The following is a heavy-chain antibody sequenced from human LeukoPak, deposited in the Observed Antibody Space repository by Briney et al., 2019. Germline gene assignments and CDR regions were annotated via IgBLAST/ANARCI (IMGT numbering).Heavy chain of an antibody. CDR1: GYTFTIYG. V-gene: IGHV1-18*01. J-gene: IGHJ5*02. D-gene: IGHD2-8*01. CDR2: ISAYNGDT. CDR3: ARDSIVLMVYAMPNWFDP. Sequence: ASVTVSSTASGYTFTIYGINWVRQPPGQEVEWWGWISAYNGDTNYTQKLQGRVTITTDTSTNTDYLELKSLRSDDTAVYYCARDSIVLMVYAMPNWFDPWGPGTLVTVSS.